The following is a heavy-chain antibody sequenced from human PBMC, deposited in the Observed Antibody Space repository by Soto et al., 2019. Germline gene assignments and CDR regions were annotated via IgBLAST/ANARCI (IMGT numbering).Heavy chain of an antibody. V-gene: IGHV3-33*06. CDR3: AKDLTYYVSGINPHGMDV. J-gene: IGHJ6*02. Sequence: QVHLVESGGGVVQPGRSLRLSCAASGFTFSDYGMHWVRQAPGKGLEWVAVIWYDGSNRYYADSVNGRFTISRDNSKNTVYLQMTTLPAEDTAVYYCAKDLTYYVSGINPHGMDVWGQGTTVIVSS. CDR1: GFTFSDYG. D-gene: IGHD3-10*01. CDR2: IWYDGSNR.